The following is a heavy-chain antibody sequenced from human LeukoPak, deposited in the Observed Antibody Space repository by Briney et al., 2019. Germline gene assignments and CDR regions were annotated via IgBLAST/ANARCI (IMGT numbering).Heavy chain of an antibody. Sequence: PGGSLRLSCAASGFTFSNAWMSWVRQAPGKGLEWVCRIKSKTDGGTTDYAAPVKGRFTISRDDSKNTLYLQMNSLKTEDTAVYYCTTEESSGSCFDYWGQGTLVTVSS. D-gene: IGHD1-26*01. V-gene: IGHV3-15*01. CDR3: TTEESSGSCFDY. CDR2: IKSKTDGGTT. J-gene: IGHJ4*02. CDR1: GFTFSNAW.